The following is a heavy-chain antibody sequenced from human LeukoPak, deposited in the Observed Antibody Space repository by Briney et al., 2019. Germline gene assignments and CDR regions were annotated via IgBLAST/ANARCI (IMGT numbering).Heavy chain of an antibody. CDR1: GGSISSYY. V-gene: IGHV4-4*09. J-gene: IGHJ3*02. D-gene: IGHD3/OR15-3a*01. Sequence: KSSETLSLTCTVSGGSISSYYWSWIRQPPGKGLEWIGYIYTSGSTNYNPSLKSRVTISVDTSKNQFSLKLSSVTAADTAVYYCARQDWRNDAFDIWGQGTMVTVSS. CDR3: ARQDWRNDAFDI. CDR2: IYTSGST.